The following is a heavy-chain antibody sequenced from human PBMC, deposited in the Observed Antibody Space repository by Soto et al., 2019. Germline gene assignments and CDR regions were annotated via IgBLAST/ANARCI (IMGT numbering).Heavy chain of an antibody. CDR3: ARLIILTGCEYFDY. Sequence: QVQLQESGPGLVKPSETLSLTCSVSGGPITNSSFYWAWVRQPPGKGLEWIGSIHSIGTSFYNPSLHSRVSFSIDTSTNSFSLQVTSVSAADTAVYYCARLIILTGCEYFDYWGQGTLVTVSS. V-gene: IGHV4-39*02. CDR2: IHSIGTS. D-gene: IGHD3-9*01. J-gene: IGHJ4*02. CDR1: GGPITNSSFY.